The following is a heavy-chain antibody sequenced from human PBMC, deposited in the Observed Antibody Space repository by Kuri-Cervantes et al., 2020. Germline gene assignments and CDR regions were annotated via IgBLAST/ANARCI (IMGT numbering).Heavy chain of an antibody. V-gene: IGHV3-20*04. CDR3: ARDALNLVPPNWFDP. CDR1: GFIFSNSW. J-gene: IGHJ5*02. D-gene: IGHD6-13*01. Sequence: GESLKISCAASGFIFSNSWMYWVRQAPGKGLVWVSGINWDGDSIGYADSVKGRFIISRDNAKNFLYLQMNSLRAEDAALYYCARDALNLVPPNWFDPWGQGTLVTVSS. CDR2: INWDGDSI.